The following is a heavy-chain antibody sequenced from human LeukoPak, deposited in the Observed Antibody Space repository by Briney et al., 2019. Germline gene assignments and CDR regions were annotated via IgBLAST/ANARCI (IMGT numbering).Heavy chain of an antibody. CDR2: LRGNGDA. J-gene: IGHJ4*02. CDR3: AKASWVSTADAVL. V-gene: IGHV3-23*01. CDR1: GFTFSSYA. Sequence: QPGGSLTLSCVASGFTFSSYAMSWVRETPARGLEWVSSLRGNGDAFYADSVKGRVTLSRDESRNTVYLQLNNLRLEGTAIYYCAKASWVSTADAVLWGQGTVVIVSS. D-gene: IGHD3-16*01.